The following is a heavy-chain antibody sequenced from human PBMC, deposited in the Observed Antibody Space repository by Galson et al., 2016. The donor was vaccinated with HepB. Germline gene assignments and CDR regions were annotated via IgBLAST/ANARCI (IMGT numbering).Heavy chain of an antibody. D-gene: IGHD2-21*02. CDR1: GFTSSDYY. CDR2: ISVTSTYT. CDR3: TRDRGSYCGGDCSDYYFDY. J-gene: IGHJ4*02. Sequence: SLRLSCAASGFTSSDYYMSWIRQAPGKGLEWVSYISVTSTYTNYADSVKGRFTVSRDNAKNSLYLQMNTLRAEDTAIYYCTRDRGSYCGGDCSDYYFDYWGQGTLVTVSS. V-gene: IGHV3-11*06.